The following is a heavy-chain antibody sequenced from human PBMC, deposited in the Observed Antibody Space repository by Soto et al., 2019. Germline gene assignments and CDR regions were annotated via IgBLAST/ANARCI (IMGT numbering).Heavy chain of an antibody. CDR1: GFTFSSYA. CDR2: ISYDGSNK. Sequence: GGSLRLSCAASGFTFSSYAMHWVRQAPGKGLEWVAVISYDGSNKYYADSVKGRFTISRDNSKNTLYLQMNSLRAEDTAVYYCARGFSRGYYDSSGSVFFDYWGQGTLVTVSS. D-gene: IGHD3-22*01. J-gene: IGHJ4*02. V-gene: IGHV3-30-3*01. CDR3: ARGFSRGYYDSSGSVFFDY.